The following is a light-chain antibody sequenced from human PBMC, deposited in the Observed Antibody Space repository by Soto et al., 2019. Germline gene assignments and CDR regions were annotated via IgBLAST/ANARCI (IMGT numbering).Light chain of an antibody. Sequence: DIQMTQSPSYLSPSVGDRVTITCRASQSISTYLNWYQQKPGKXPXXLIYAASGLQSGVPSRFSGSGSGTDFTLTISSLQPEDLATDDCQLSDSSYSFGQGTKVDIK. CDR3: QLSDSSYS. CDR1: QSISTY. CDR2: AAS. V-gene: IGKV1-39*01. J-gene: IGKJ1*01.